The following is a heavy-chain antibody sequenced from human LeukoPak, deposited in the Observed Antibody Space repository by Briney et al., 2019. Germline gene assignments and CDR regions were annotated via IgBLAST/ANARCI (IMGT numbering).Heavy chain of an antibody. CDR1: GFTFSSYA. V-gene: IGHV3-21*01. CDR3: ARVTYYYYYMDV. Sequence: GGSLRLSCAASGFTFSSYAMNWVRQAPGKGLEWVSSISSSSSYIYYADSVKGRFTISRDNAKNSLYLQMNSLRAEDTAVYYCARVTYYYYYMDVWGKGTTVTVSS. J-gene: IGHJ6*03. CDR2: ISSSSSYI.